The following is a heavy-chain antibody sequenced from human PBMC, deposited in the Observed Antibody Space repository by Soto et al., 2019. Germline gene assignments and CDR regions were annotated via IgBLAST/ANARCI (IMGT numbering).Heavy chain of an antibody. D-gene: IGHD3-22*01. V-gene: IGHV4-30-4*01. CDR2: IYYSGST. CDR3: ARDGDYYDSSGYYYVSAFDI. Sequence: SETLSLTCTVSGGSISSGDYYWSWIRQPPGKGLEWIGYIYYSGSTYYNPSLKSRVTISVDTSKNLFSLKLSSVTAADTAVYYCARDGDYYDSSGYYYVSAFDIWGQGTMVTVSS. J-gene: IGHJ3*02. CDR1: GGSISSGDYY.